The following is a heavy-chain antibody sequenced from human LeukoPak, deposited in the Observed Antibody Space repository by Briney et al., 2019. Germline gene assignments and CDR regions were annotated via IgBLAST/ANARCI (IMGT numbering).Heavy chain of an antibody. V-gene: IGHV3-33*06. CDR1: GFTFSSYG. J-gene: IGHJ6*02. CDR2: IWYDGSNK. CDR3: AKSVAIYFYYGLDV. D-gene: IGHD3-3*01. Sequence: GGSLRLSCAASGFTFSSYGMHWVRQAPGKGLEWVAVIWYDGSNKYYADSVKGRFTISRDNSKNTLFLQMNSLRAEDTAPYYCAKSVAIYFYYGLDVWGQGTTVAVSS.